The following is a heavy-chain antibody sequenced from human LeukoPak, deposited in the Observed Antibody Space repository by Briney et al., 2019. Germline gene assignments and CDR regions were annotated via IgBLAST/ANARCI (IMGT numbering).Heavy chain of an antibody. CDR3: ATGPMPAAYFDY. CDR2: FDPEDGET. J-gene: IGHJ4*02. Sequence: ASVKVSCKVSGYTLTELSMHWVRQAPGKGLEWMGGFDPEDGETIYAQKFQGRVTMTEDTSTDTAYMELSSPRSEDTAVYYCATGPMPAAYFDYWGQGTLVTASS. D-gene: IGHD2-2*01. CDR1: GYTLTELS. V-gene: IGHV1-24*01.